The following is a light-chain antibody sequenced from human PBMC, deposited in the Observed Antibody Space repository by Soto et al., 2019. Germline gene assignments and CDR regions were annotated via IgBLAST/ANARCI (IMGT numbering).Light chain of an antibody. CDR3: SSYTSSSTVV. V-gene: IGLV2-14*01. CDR1: SSDVGGYNY. J-gene: IGLJ2*01. CDR2: DVS. Sequence: QSVLTQPASVSGSPGQSITISCTGTSSDVGGYNYVSWYQKHPGQAPKLMIYDVSNRPSGVSNRFSGSKSGNTASLTISGLQAEDEADYYCSSYTSSSTVVFGGGTKLTVL.